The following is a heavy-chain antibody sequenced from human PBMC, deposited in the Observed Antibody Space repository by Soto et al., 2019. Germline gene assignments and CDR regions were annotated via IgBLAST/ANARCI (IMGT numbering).Heavy chain of an antibody. CDR1: GFTFSNVW. J-gene: IGHJ4*02. D-gene: IGHD1-1*01. CDR2: IKSRYDAGTT. V-gene: IGHV3-15*01. CDR3: TIDGLEQESDDIDY. Sequence: TCGSLRLSCAASGFTFSNVWMSWVRQAPGKGLEWVGSIKSRYDAGTTDYVAPVKGRFTISRDDSKNTVYLQMNSLKTEDPAVYYCTIDGLEQESDDIDYWGQRTLVTVSS.